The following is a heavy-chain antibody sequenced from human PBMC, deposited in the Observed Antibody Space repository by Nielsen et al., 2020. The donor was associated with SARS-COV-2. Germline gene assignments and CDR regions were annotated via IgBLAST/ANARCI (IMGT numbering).Heavy chain of an antibody. V-gene: IGHV3-21*01. D-gene: IGHD3-22*01. CDR2: ISSSSSYI. Sequence: GESLKISCAASGFTFSSYSMNWVRQAPGKGLEWVSSISSSSSYIYYADSVKGRFTISRDNAKNSLYLQMNSLRAEDTAVYYCARDADYYDSSGSIAPFDYWGQGTLVTVS. J-gene: IGHJ4*02. CDR3: ARDADYYDSSGSIAPFDY. CDR1: GFTFSSYS.